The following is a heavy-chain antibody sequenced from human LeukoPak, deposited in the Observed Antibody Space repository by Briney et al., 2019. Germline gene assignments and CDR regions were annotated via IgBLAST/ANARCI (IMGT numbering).Heavy chain of an antibody. Sequence: GGSLRLSCAASGFTFSNAWMSWVRQAPGKGLEWVGRIKSKTDGGTTDYAAPVKGRFTISRDDSKNTLYLQMNSLKTEDTAVYYCTTHLQLWWYVENPDYYYYMDVWGKGTTVTVSS. V-gene: IGHV3-15*01. CDR1: GFTFSNAW. CDR3: TTHLQLWWYVENPDYYYYMDV. CDR2: IKSKTDGGTT. D-gene: IGHD5-18*01. J-gene: IGHJ6*03.